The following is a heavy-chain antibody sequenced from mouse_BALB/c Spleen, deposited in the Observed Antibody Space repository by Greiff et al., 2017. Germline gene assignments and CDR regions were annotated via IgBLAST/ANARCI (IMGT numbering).Heavy chain of an antibody. CDR2: ISSGGGNT. CDR1: GFTFSSYT. J-gene: IGHJ2*01. CDR3: ARSRTTVGSFDY. D-gene: IGHD1-1*01. V-gene: IGHV5-9*03. Sequence: EVMLVESGGGLVKPGGSLKLSCAASGFTFSSYTMSWVRQTPEKRLEWVATISSGGGNTYYPDSVKGRFTISRDNAKNNLYLQMSSLRSEDTALDDCARSRTTVGSFDYWGQGTTLTVTS.